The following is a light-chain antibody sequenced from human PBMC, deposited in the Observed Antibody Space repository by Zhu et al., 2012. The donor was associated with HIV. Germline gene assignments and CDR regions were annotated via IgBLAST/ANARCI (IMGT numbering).Light chain of an antibody. CDR2: AAS. J-gene: IGKJ4*01. V-gene: IGKV1-9*01. CDR3: QHLTIYPT. CDR1: QGISNY. Sequence: DIQLTQSPSFLSVSVGDRVTITCRASQGISNYLAWYHQKPGKAPKLLIYAASILQSGVPSRFSGSGSGTEFTLTISSLQPEDFATYYCQHLTIYPTFGGGSKVEIK.